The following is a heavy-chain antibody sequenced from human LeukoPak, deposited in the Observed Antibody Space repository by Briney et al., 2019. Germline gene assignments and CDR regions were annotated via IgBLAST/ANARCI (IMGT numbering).Heavy chain of an antibody. CDR1: GYTFTGYY. V-gene: IGHV1-2*04. J-gene: IGHJ1*01. Sequence: GSVKVSCKASGYTFTGYYMHWVRQAPGQGLEWMGWINPNSGGTNYAQKFQGWVTMTRDTSISTAYMELSRLRSDDTAVYYCARGSGSGWSEYFQHWGQGTLVTVS. CDR2: INPNSGGT. D-gene: IGHD6-19*01. CDR3: ARGSGSGWSEYFQH.